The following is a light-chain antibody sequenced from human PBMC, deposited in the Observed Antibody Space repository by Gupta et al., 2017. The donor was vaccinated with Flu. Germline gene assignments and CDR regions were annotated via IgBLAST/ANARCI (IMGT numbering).Light chain of an antibody. Sequence: EIVMPQSPATLSVSPGERATLSCRASQSVSSNLAWYQQKPGQAPRLLIYGASTRAPGIPARFSGSGSGTEFTLTISSLQSEDVAVYYCQQYNNWPLTFGGGTKVEIK. CDR2: GAS. CDR3: QQYNNWPLT. J-gene: IGKJ4*01. CDR1: QSVSSN. V-gene: IGKV3-15*01.